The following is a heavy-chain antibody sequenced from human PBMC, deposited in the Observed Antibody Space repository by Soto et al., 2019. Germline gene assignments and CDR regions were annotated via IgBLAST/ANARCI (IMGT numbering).Heavy chain of an antibody. D-gene: IGHD3-10*01. J-gene: IGHJ6*02. CDR3: ARHFDYYGSGKFDYYYGMDV. Sequence: QLQLQESGPGLVKPSETLSLTCTVSGGSISSSSYYWGWIRQPPGKGLEWIGSIYYSGSTYYNPSLKSRVTIAVDTAKNQFSLKLSSVPAADTAVYYCARHFDYYGSGKFDYYYGMDVWGQGTTVTVSS. CDR2: IYYSGST. V-gene: IGHV4-39*01. CDR1: GGSISSSSYY.